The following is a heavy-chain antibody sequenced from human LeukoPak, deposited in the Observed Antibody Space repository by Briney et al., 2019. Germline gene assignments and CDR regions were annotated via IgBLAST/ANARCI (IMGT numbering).Heavy chain of an antibody. Sequence: GGSLRLSCAASGFTFSSYSMNWVRQAPWKGLEWVSSISSSSSYIYYADSVKGRFTISRDNAKNSLYLQMNSLRAEDTAVYYCAITFYDSSGYYFDYWGQGTLVTVSS. D-gene: IGHD3-22*01. CDR3: AITFYDSSGYYFDY. CDR1: GFTFSSYS. J-gene: IGHJ4*02. CDR2: ISSSSSYI. V-gene: IGHV3-21*01.